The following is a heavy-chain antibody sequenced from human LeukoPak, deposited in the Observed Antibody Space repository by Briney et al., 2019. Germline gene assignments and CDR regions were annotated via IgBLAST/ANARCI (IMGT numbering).Heavy chain of an antibody. CDR3: ARDKAWDAFDI. J-gene: IGHJ3*02. CDR1: GFTFSDYY. V-gene: IGHV3-11*05. CDR2: ISSTSSYI. Sequence: GGSLRLSCAASGFTFSDYYMSWIRQAPGKGLEWVSYISSTSSYINYADSVKGRFTISRDNAKNSLYLQMNSLRAEDTAVYYCARDKAWDAFDIWGQGTMVTVSS.